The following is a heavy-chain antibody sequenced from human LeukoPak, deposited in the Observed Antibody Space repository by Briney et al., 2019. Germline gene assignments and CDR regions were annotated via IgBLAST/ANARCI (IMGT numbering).Heavy chain of an antibody. CDR3: AKGPAGDGSGWYYFDY. J-gene: IGHJ4*02. D-gene: IGHD6-19*01. V-gene: IGHV3-48*04. CDR2: ITSSSTSI. Sequence: GGSLRLSCAASGFTFSTYGMHWVRQALGKGLEWVSYITSSSTSIYYADSVKGRFTISRDNSKNSLYLQMNSLRAEDTALYYCAKGPAGDGSGWYYFDYWGQGTLVTVSS. CDR1: GFTFSTYG.